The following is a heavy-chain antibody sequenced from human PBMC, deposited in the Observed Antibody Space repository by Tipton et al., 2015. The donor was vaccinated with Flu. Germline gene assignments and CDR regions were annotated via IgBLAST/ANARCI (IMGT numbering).Heavy chain of an antibody. CDR1: SGSISTTSYF. Sequence: TLSLTCTVSSGSISTTSYFCAWIRQPPGTGLELIGSIYPSGSTYYNPSLKSRVTISVDTSKNQFSLKLRSVTAADTAVYYCARLSYYDVDLKNFYFDYWGQGTLVTVSS. D-gene: IGHD3-10*02. CDR2: IYPSGST. V-gene: IGHV4-39*01. J-gene: IGHJ4*02. CDR3: ARLSYYDVDLKNFYFDY.